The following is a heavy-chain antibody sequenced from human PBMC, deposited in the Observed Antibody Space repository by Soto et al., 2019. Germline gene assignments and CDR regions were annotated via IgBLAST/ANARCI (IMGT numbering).Heavy chain of an antibody. V-gene: IGHV3-23*01. CDR1: GFTFSSYA. CDR2: ISGSGGST. CDR3: AKEGPHYYDSSGYYYPDAFDI. Sequence: GSLRLSCAASGFTFSSYAMSWVRQAPGKGLEWVSAISGSGGSTYYADSVKGRFTISRDNSKNTLYLQMNSLRAEDTAVYYCAKEGPHYYDSSGYYYPDAFDIWGQGTMVTVSS. D-gene: IGHD3-22*01. J-gene: IGHJ3*02.